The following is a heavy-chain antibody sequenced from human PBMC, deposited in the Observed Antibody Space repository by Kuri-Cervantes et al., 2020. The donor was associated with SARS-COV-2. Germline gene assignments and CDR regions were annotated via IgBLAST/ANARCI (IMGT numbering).Heavy chain of an antibody. D-gene: IGHD3-3*01. CDR3: ATSGYYDFWSGYYLDY. Sequence: GSLRLSCAVYGGSFSGYYWSWIRQPPGNGLEWIGEINHGGSTNYNPSLKSRVTISVDTSKNQFSLKLSSVTAADTAVYYCATSGYYDFWSGYYLDYWGQGTLVTAPQ. V-gene: IGHV4-34*01. CDR2: INHGGST. CDR1: GGSFSGYY. J-gene: IGHJ4*02.